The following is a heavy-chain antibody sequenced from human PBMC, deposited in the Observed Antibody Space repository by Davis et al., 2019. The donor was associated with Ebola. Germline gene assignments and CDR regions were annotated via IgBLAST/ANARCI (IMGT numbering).Heavy chain of an antibody. J-gene: IGHJ5*02. CDR1: GYTFTSYG. Sequence: ASVKVSCKASGYTFTSYGISWVRQAPGQGLEWMGWISAYNGNTNYAQKLQGRVTMTTDTSTSTAYMELRSLRSDDTAVYYCARVGDYPAITIFGVVTPNWFDPWGQGTLVTVSS. D-gene: IGHD3-3*01. CDR3: ARVGDYPAITIFGVVTPNWFDP. V-gene: IGHV1-18*01. CDR2: ISAYNGNT.